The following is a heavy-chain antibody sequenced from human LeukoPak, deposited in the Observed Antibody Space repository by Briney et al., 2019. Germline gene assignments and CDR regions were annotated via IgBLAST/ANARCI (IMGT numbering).Heavy chain of an antibody. D-gene: IGHD2/OR15-2a*01. J-gene: IGHJ4*02. CDR1: GFTFSSYS. CDR3: ARDLGGFPLVTFDY. CDR2: ISSSSSYI. Sequence: GGSLRLSCAASGFTFSSYSMNWVRQAPGKGLEWVSSISSSSSYIYYADSVKGRFTISRDNAKNSLYLQMNSLRAEDTAVYYCARDLGGFPLVTFDYWGQGTLVTVSS. V-gene: IGHV3-21*01.